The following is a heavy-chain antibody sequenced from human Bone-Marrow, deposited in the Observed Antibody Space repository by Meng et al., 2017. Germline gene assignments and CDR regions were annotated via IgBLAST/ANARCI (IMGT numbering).Heavy chain of an antibody. V-gene: IGHV1-69*06. CDR2: IIPIFGTA. CDR3: ARVRWELPDY. Sequence: HMVPSWAEVKKPGSSGKVSCKAAGGTFSSYAISWVRQAPGQGLEWMGGIIPIFGTANYAQKFQGRVTITADKSXXTAYMEXSXLXXXDTXXXYCARVRWELPDYWGQGTLVTVSS. CDR1: GGTFSSYA. D-gene: IGHD1-26*01. J-gene: IGHJ4*02.